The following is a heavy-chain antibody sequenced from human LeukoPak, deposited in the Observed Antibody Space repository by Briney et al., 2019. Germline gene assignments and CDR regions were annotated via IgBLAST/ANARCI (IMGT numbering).Heavy chain of an antibody. Sequence: SETLSLTCTVSGVSITNYHWNWIRQPPGKGLEWIGYISYSGSTKYSPSLKSRVTISVDTSINQFSLKLSSVTAADTAMYYCARQVNWDYSDYWGQGPLVTVSS. J-gene: IGHJ4*02. V-gene: IGHV4-59*08. CDR1: GVSITNYH. CDR2: ISYSGST. CDR3: ARQVNWDYSDY. D-gene: IGHD7-27*01.